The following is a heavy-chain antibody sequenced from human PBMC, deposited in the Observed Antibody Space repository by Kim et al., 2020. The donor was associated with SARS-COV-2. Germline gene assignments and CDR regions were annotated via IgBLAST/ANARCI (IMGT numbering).Heavy chain of an antibody. D-gene: IGHD3-22*01. CDR2: IYTSGST. Sequence: SETLSLTCAVYGGSISSYYWSWIRQPAGKGLEWIGRIYTSGSTNYNPSLKSRVTMSVDTSKNQFSLKLSSVTAADTAVYYCARSYKYYYDSSGYYFDYWGQGTLVTVSS. V-gene: IGHV4-59*10. CDR3: ARSYKYYYDSSGYYFDY. J-gene: IGHJ4*02. CDR1: GGSISSYY.